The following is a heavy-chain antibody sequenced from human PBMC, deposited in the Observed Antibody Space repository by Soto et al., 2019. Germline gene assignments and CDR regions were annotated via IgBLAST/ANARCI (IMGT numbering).Heavy chain of an antibody. V-gene: IGHV1-46*01. CDR3: ARGAVYYDSSGGAFDI. CDR1: GYTFTSYY. CDR2: INPSGGST. Sequence: ASVKVSCKASGYTFTSYYMHWVRQAPGQGLEWMGIINPSGGSTSYAQKFQGRVTMTRGTSTSTVYMELSSLRSEDTAVYYCARGAVYYDSSGGAFDIWGQGTMVTVSS. J-gene: IGHJ3*02. D-gene: IGHD3-22*01.